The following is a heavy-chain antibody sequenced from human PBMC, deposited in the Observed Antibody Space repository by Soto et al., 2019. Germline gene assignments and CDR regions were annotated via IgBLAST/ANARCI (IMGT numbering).Heavy chain of an antibody. V-gene: IGHV1-18*04. D-gene: IGHD5-12*01. Sequence: GASVKVSCKASGYTFTSYGISWVRQAPGQGLEWMGWISAYNGNTNYAQKLQGRVTMTTDTSTSTAYMELRSLRSDDTAVYYCARGGVEYSGYDLDYYYYGMDVWGQGTMVTVSS. CDR2: ISAYNGNT. CDR3: ARGGVEYSGYDLDYYYYGMDV. J-gene: IGHJ6*02. CDR1: GYTFTSYG.